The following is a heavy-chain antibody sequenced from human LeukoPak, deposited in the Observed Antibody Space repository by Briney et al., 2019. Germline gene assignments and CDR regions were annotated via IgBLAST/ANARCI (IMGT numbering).Heavy chain of an antibody. J-gene: IGHJ4*02. V-gene: IGHV4-59*01. CDR1: GGSISSYY. D-gene: IGHD6-19*01. CDR3: ASHSSGSVDYFDY. CDR2: IYYSGST. Sequence: SETLSLTCTVSGGSISSYYWSWIRQPPGKGLEWIGYIYYSGSTNYNPSLKSRVTISVDTSKNQFSLKLSSVTAADTAVYYCASHSSGSVDYFDYWGQGTLVTVSS.